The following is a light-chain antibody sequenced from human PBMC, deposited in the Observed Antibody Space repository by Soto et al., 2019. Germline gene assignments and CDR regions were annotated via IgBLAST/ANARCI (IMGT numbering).Light chain of an antibody. Sequence: EIVLTQSPATLSLSPGERATLSCRASQSVSSYLAWYQQQPGQAPRLLIYDASNMATGIPARFSGTGSGTDFTLTISSLEPEDSAVYYCQQRSNWPRTFGQGTKLEI. CDR2: DAS. J-gene: IGKJ2*01. CDR1: QSVSSY. V-gene: IGKV3-11*01. CDR3: QQRSNWPRT.